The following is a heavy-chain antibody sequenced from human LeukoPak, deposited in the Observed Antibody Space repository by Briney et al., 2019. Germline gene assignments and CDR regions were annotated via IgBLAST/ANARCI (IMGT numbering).Heavy chain of an antibody. CDR2: IYTSGST. J-gene: IGHJ4*02. Sequence: PSETLSLTCTVSGGSISSYYWSWIRQPAGKGLEWIGRIYTSGSTNYNPSLKSRVTMSVDTYKNQFSLKLSSVTAADTAVYYCARGLGAIAVAGWSYYFDYWGQGTLVTVSS. CDR3: ARGLGAIAVAGWSYYFDY. V-gene: IGHV4-4*07. D-gene: IGHD6-19*01. CDR1: GGSISSYY.